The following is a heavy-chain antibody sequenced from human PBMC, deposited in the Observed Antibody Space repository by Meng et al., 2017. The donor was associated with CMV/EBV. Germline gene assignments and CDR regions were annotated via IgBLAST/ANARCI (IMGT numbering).Heavy chain of an antibody. J-gene: IGHJ4*02. V-gene: IGHV3-48*04. D-gene: IGHD5-24*01. CDR2: ISSSGSTI. Sequence: GESLKISCAASGFTFSSYGMHWVRQAPGKGLEWVSYISSSGSTIYYADSVKGRFTISRDNAKNSLYLQMNSLRAEDTAVYYCASRRDGYNVDYWGQGTLVTVSS. CDR3: ASRRDGYNVDY. CDR1: GFTFSSYG.